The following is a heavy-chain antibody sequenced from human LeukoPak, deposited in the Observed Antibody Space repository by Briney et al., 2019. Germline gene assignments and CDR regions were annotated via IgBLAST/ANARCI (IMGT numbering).Heavy chain of an antibody. CDR1: GGTFSSYA. Sequence: GASVKVSCKASGGTFSSYAISWVRQAPGQGLEWMGGIIPTFGTANYAQKFQGRVTITADESTSTAYMELSSLRSEDTAVYYCARDRNGDYVFDYWGQGTLVTVSS. CDR3: ARDRNGDYVFDY. V-gene: IGHV1-69*13. D-gene: IGHD4-17*01. J-gene: IGHJ4*02. CDR2: IIPTFGTA.